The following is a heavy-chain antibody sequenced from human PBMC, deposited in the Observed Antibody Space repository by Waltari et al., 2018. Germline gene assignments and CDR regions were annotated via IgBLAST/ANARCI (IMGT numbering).Heavy chain of an antibody. D-gene: IGHD1-20*01. J-gene: IGHJ4*02. CDR3: ARGSAGITGTRFDY. CDR1: GYSISSGYY. Sequence: QVQLQESGPGLVKPSETLSLTCTVSGYSISSGYYWGWIRQPPGKGLEWIGSIYHSGSTYYNPALKSRVTISVDTSKNQFSLKLSSVTAADTAVYYCARGSAGITGTRFDYWGQGTLVTVSS. CDR2: IYHSGST. V-gene: IGHV4-38-2*02.